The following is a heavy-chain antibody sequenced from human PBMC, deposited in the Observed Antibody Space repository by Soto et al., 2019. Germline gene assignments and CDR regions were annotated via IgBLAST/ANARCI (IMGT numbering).Heavy chain of an antibody. J-gene: IGHJ3*02. CDR1: GYTFTSHD. CDR3: TRGTEKESWVTAYAFDI. Sequence: QVQLVQSGAAVKKPGASVKVSCMASGYTFTSHDINWVRQAAGQGLEWMGWMNPDSGDAGFAQKFKGRVTMTRNTSITTDYMEMDSLRSEDTAVYYCTRGTEKESWVTAYAFDIWGQGTVVTVSS. D-gene: IGHD2-21*02. V-gene: IGHV1-8*01. CDR2: MNPDSGDA.